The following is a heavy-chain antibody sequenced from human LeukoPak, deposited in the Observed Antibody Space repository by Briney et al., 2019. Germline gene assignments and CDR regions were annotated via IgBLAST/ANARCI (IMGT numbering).Heavy chain of an antibody. CDR2: IYWNDDK. CDR1: GFSLSTSGVG. CDR3: AHNDYRVSYYDSSGYWS. D-gene: IGHD3-22*01. Sequence: SGPTLVNPTQTLTLTCTFSGFSLSTSGVGVGWIRQPPGKALEWLALIYWNDDKRYSPSLKSRLTITKDASKNQVVLTMTNMDPADTATYYCAHNDYRVSYYDSSGYWSWGQGTLVTVSS. V-gene: IGHV2-5*01. J-gene: IGHJ5*02.